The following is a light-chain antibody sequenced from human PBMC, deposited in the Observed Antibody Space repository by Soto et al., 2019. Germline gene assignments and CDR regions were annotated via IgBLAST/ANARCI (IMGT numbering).Light chain of an antibody. J-gene: IGKJ1*01. Sequence: ETVMTQSPATLSVPPGERATLSCRASQRVKNNLAWYQQKPGQAPRLLFYGAIIRATGTPARFSASGSGTEFTLTISSLQSEEFAVYYCQQYNNWPGTFGQGTKVEIK. CDR1: QRVKNN. CDR2: GAI. V-gene: IGKV3-15*01. CDR3: QQYNNWPGT.